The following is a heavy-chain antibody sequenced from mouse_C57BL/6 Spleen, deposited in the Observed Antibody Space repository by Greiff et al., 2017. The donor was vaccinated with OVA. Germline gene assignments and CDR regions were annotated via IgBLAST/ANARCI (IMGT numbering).Heavy chain of an antibody. Sequence: EVKLMESEGGLVQPGSSMKLSCTASGFTFSDYYMAWVRQVPEKGLEWVANINYDGSSTYYLDSLKSRFIISRDNAKNMLYLQMSSLKSEDTATDYCARANWEDWYFDVWGTGTTVTVSS. V-gene: IGHV5-16*01. CDR2: INYDGSST. CDR3: ARANWEDWYFDV. D-gene: IGHD4-1*01. CDR1: GFTFSDYY. J-gene: IGHJ1*03.